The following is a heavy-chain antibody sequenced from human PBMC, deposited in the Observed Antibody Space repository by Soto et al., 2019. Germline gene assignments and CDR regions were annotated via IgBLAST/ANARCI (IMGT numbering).Heavy chain of an antibody. J-gene: IGHJ5*02. D-gene: IGHD3-10*01. Sequence: PSETLSLTCTVSGGTISSSSFHWGWIRQPPGKGLEWIGSIYYSGSTNYNPSLKSRVTISVDTSKNQFSLKLSSVTAADTAVYYCARRNGSGSYYSWFDPWGQGTLVTVSS. CDR3: ARRNGSGSYYSWFDP. CDR1: GGTISSSSFH. CDR2: IYYSGST. V-gene: IGHV4-39*07.